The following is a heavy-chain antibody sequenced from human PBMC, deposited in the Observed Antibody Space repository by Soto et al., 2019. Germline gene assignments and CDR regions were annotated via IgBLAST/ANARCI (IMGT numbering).Heavy chain of an antibody. Sequence: SETLSLTCAVYGGSFSTDYWSWIRRPPGKGLEWIGEINPSGGTNYNPSLKSRVTISVATSKNQFSLKLSSVTAADTAVYYCARVLAARASRDFDYWGQGTLVTVSS. V-gene: IGHV4-34*01. CDR2: INPSGGT. CDR3: ARVLAARASRDFDY. CDR1: GGSFSTDY. D-gene: IGHD6-6*01. J-gene: IGHJ4*02.